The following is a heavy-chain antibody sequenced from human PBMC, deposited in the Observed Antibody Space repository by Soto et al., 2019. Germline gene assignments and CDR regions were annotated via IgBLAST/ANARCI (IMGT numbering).Heavy chain of an antibody. J-gene: IGHJ3*01. CDR1: GMTVSGKKY. V-gene: IGHV3-53*01. D-gene: IGHD1-1*01. Sequence: DVQLVESGGGLIHRGGSLRLSCAVVGMTVSGKKYVAWVRQTPGKGLEWVSGVYDADGKYYADSVKGRFTTSRDSFKTIVYLDMNDLGPEDTAIYYCATWLQREHAYDVWGQGTTVTVSS. CDR2: VYDADGK. CDR3: ATWLQREHAYDV.